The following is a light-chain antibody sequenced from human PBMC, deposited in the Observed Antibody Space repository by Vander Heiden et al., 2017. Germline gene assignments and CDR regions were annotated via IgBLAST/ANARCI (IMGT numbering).Light chain of an antibody. CDR2: WAS. CDR3: QQYYSTPIS. Sequence: DIVMTQSPDSLAVPLGDRATITCKSSQSVLYRSNNENYLAWYQQKSGQPPKLLIYWASTRESGVPDRFSGSGSGKDFTLTISSLQAEDVAVYYCQQYYSTPISFGQGTRLEIK. J-gene: IGKJ5*01. V-gene: IGKV4-1*01. CDR1: QSVLYRSNNENY.